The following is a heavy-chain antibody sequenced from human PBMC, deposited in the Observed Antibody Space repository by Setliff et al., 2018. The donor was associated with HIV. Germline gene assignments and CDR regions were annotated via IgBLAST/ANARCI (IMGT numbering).Heavy chain of an antibody. CDR3: ARRSDFWSEGDASDI. CDR2: INHSGST. CDR1: GGSFSGYY. Sequence: SETLSLTCAVYGGSFSGYYWSWIRQPPGKGLEWIGEINHSGSTNYNPSLKSRVTISVDTSKNQFSLKLSSVTAADTAVYYCARRSDFWSEGDASDIWGQGTMVTVS. D-gene: IGHD3-3*01. V-gene: IGHV4-34*01. J-gene: IGHJ3*02.